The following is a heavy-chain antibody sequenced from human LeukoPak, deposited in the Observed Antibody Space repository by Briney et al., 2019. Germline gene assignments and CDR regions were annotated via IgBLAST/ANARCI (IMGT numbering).Heavy chain of an antibody. CDR2: IIPIFGTA. D-gene: IGHD2-15*01. CDR3: ASSNERGIVVVAATPFDY. V-gene: IGHV1-69*13. CDR1: GGTFSSYA. J-gene: IGHJ4*02. Sequence: SVKVSCKASGGTFSSYAIRWVRQAPGQGLEWMGGIIPIFGTANYAQKFQGRVTITADESTSTAYMELSSLRSEDTAVYYCASSNERGIVVVAATPFDYWGQGTLVTVS.